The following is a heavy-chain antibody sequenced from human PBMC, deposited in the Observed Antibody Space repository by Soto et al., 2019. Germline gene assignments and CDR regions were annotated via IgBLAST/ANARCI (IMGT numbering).Heavy chain of an antibody. CDR1: GFTFSTYW. CDR3: PREYYSSGTH. J-gene: IGHJ1*01. CDR2: ISENGGIT. Sequence: EVQLVESGGGLVQPGGSLRLSCAASGFTFSTYWMQWVRQVPGEGLVWVSSISENGGITVYADSVKGRFTISRDNAKNTLYLQMDGLRVEDTAIYYCPREYYSSGTHWGQGTLVTVST. V-gene: IGHV3-74*01. D-gene: IGHD3-10*01.